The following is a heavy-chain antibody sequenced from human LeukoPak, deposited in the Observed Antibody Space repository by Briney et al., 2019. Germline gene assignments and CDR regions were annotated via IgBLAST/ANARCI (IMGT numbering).Heavy chain of an antibody. CDR2: VSGSAGAT. V-gene: IGHV3-23*01. D-gene: IGHD4-17*01. CDR1: GFTFSSYA. J-gene: IGHJ4*02. CDR3: AKDLTVTTISYFDY. Sequence: PGGSLRLSCAASGFTFSSYAMSWVRQAPRKGLEWVSSVSGSAGATYYADSVKGRFTISRHNSENTLYLQMNSLRAEDTAVYYCAKDLTVTTISYFDYWGQGTLVTVSS.